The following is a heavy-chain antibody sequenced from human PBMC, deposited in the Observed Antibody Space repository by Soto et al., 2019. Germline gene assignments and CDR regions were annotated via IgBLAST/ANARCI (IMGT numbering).Heavy chain of an antibody. CDR3: ARGAGYHYYNMDV. D-gene: IGHD3-16*01. V-gene: IGHV3-33*01. J-gene: IGHJ6*02. Sequence: QVPLVESGGGVVQPGRSLRLSCAASGVTFSSYGMYWVRQAPGKGLEWVALIWFDGSNKYYADSVKGRFTVSRDNSKNTLYLQMNSLRGEDTGVYYCARGAGYHYYNMDVWGQGTTVTVSS. CDR1: GVTFSSYG. CDR2: IWFDGSNK.